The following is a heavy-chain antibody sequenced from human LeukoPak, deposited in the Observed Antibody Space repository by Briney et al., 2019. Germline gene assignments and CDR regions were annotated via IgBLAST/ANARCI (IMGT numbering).Heavy chain of an antibody. D-gene: IGHD6-13*01. CDR3: ARRGGSSWVFDY. CDR1: GFTYDDYG. V-gene: IGHV3-7*01. CDR2: IKQDGSEK. Sequence: GGSLRLSCAVSGFTYDDYGMSWVRQAPGKGLEWVANIKQDGSEKYYVDSVKGRFTISRDNAKNSLYLQMNSLRAEDTAVYYCARRGGSSWVFDYWGQGTLVTVSS. J-gene: IGHJ4*02.